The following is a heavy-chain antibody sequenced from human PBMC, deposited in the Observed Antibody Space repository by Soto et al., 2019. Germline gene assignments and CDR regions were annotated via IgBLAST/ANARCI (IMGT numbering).Heavy chain of an antibody. Sequence: SETLSLTCAVYGGSFSGYSWSWIRQPPGKGLEWIGEINHSGSTNYNPSLKSRVTIAVDTSKNHFSLNLSSVTAADTALYCCARGPGFRAVAERYYYYAMDVWGQGTMVNVSS. CDR3: ARGPGFRAVAERYYYYAMDV. J-gene: IGHJ6*02. V-gene: IGHV4-34*01. CDR2: INHSGST. CDR1: GGSFSGYS. D-gene: IGHD6-19*01.